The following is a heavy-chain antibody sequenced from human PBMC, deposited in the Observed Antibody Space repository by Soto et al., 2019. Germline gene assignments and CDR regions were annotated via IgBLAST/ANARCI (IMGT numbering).Heavy chain of an antibody. CDR3: VYSLFDI. J-gene: IGHJ3*02. Sequence: GGSLRLSCAASGFPFSSYGMHWVRQAPGKGLEWVAVISYDGSNKYYADSVKGRFTISRDNSKNTLYLQMNSLRAEDTAVYYCVYSLFDIWGQGTMVTVSS. CDR1: GFPFSSYG. V-gene: IGHV3-30*03. CDR2: ISYDGSNK. D-gene: IGHD6-13*01.